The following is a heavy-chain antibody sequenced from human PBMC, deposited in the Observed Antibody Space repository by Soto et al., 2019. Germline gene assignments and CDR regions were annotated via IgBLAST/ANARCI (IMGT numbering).Heavy chain of an antibody. CDR1: GFTFSSYW. Sequence: GGSLRLSCAASGFTFSSYWMHWVRQAPGKGLVWVSRINSDGSSTSYADSVKGRFTISRDNAKNTLYLQMNSLRAEDTAVYYCARVQGYDLWSGYYTVYYSYMDVWGKGTTVTVSS. J-gene: IGHJ6*03. CDR3: ARVQGYDLWSGYYTVYYSYMDV. CDR2: INSDGSST. D-gene: IGHD3-3*01. V-gene: IGHV3-74*01.